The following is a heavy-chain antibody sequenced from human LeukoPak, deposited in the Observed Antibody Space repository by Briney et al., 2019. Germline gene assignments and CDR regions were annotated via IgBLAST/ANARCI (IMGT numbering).Heavy chain of an antibody. D-gene: IGHD3-3*01. Sequence: PAGSPRLSCEASGFSLSTYFLSWIRQAPGKGLEWVSYITNSGRSTKYADAVKGRFTISRDNAKQSVYLEMTDLRAEDTAVYYCAREASGYYHVFDSWGQGTLVTVSS. J-gene: IGHJ4*02. CDR3: AREASGYYHVFDS. V-gene: IGHV3-11*04. CDR2: ITNSGRST. CDR1: GFSLSTYF.